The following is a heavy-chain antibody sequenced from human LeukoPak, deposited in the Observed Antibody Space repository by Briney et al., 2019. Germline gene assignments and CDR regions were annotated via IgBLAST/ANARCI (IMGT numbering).Heavy chain of an antibody. Sequence: SETLSLTCGVQGESFSGYYWSWIRQPPGKGLEWIGEISHSGITNYSPSLKSRVTISVDTSKNQFPLKLSSVTAADTAVYYCARSIAAAGPVASDYWGQGTLVTVSS. J-gene: IGHJ4*02. V-gene: IGHV4-34*01. CDR2: ISHSGIT. CDR1: GESFSGYY. D-gene: IGHD6-13*01. CDR3: ARSIAAAGPVASDY.